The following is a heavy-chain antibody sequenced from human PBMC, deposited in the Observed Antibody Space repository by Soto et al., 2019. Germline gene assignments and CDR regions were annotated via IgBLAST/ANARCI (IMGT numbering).Heavy chain of an antibody. CDR1: GFTFNIYT. V-gene: IGHV3-21*01. J-gene: IGHJ4*02. Sequence: AGGSLRLSCAASGFTFNIYTLNWVRQAPGTGLEWVASISSSSSYIYYADSLKDRFTISRDNAKNSLYLQMNSLRAEDTAVYYCAREGYCSSPTCYSDYWGQGTLVTVSS. CDR2: ISSSSSYI. CDR3: AREGYCSSPTCYSDY. D-gene: IGHD2-2*01.